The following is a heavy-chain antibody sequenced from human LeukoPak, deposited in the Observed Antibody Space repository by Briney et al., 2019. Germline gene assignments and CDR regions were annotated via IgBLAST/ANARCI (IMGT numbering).Heavy chain of an antibody. Sequence: GGSLRLSCTTSGFGSKNYAMSWVRLAPGKGLEWVSIISATGVNTYYADSVKGRFTISRDNSKNTLYLQMNSLRAEDTAVYYCAKDRIGYSSGWYGHWGQGTLVTVSS. CDR1: GFGSKNYA. CDR2: ISATGVNT. V-gene: IGHV3-23*01. J-gene: IGHJ5*02. CDR3: AKDRIGYSSGWYGH. D-gene: IGHD6-19*01.